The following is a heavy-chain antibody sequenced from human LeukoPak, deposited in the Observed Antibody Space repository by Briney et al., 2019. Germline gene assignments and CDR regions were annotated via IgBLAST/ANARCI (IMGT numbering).Heavy chain of an antibody. J-gene: IGHJ4*02. Sequence: PSETLSLTCTVSGGSISSSSYYWGWIRQPPGKGLEWIGSIYYSGSTYYNPSLKSRVTISVDTSKNQFSLKLSSVTAADTAVYYCARGQYYDFWSGYLFDYWGQGTLVTVSS. V-gene: IGHV4-39*07. CDR3: ARGQYYDFWSGYLFDY. CDR2: IYYSGST. D-gene: IGHD3-3*01. CDR1: GGSISSSSYY.